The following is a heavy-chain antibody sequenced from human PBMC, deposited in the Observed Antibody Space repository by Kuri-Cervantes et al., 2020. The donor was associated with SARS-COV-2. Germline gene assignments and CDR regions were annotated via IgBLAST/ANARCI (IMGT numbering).Heavy chain of an antibody. V-gene: IGHV3-15*01. Sequence: GGSLRLSCAGSGFTFRNNWMSWVRQAPGKGLEWVGRIKSKADGGTTDYAAPVKGRFTISRDDSKTTLYLQMNGLKTEDTAVYYCTTESRYVYWGQGTLVTVSS. J-gene: IGHJ4*02. CDR3: TTESRYVY. D-gene: IGHD1-1*01. CDR1: GFTFRNNW. CDR2: IKSKADGGTT.